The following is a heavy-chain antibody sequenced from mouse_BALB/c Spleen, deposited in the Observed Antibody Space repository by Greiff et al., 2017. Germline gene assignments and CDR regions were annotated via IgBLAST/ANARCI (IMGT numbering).Heavy chain of an antibody. CDR1: GFTFSSFG. V-gene: IGHV5-17*02. CDR2: ISSGSSTI. CDR3: ARRNRYAMDY. D-gene: IGHD2-1*01. J-gene: IGHJ4*01. Sequence: DVKLVESGGGLVQPGGSRKLSCAASGFTFSSFGMHWVRQAPEKGLEWVAYISSGSSTIYYADTVKGRFTISRDNPKNTLFLQMTSLRSEDTAMYYCARRNRYAMDYWGQGTSVTVSS.